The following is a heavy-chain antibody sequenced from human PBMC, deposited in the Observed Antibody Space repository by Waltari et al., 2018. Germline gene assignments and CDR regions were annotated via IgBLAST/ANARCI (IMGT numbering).Heavy chain of an antibody. Sequence: QVQLQESGPGLVKPSETLSLTCTVSGGSISSYYWSWIRQPPGKGLEWIGYIYYSGSTNNNPALKSRVTISVDTSKNQFSLKLSSVTAADTAVYYCARAVYRESLDYWGQGTLVTVSS. J-gene: IGHJ4*02. V-gene: IGHV4-59*01. CDR1: GGSISSYY. CDR3: ARAVYRESLDY. CDR2: IYYSGST. D-gene: IGHD1-26*01.